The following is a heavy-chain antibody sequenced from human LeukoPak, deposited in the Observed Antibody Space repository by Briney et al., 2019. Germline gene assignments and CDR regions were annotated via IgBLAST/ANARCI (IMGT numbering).Heavy chain of an antibody. V-gene: IGHV4-59*01. Sequence: SETLSLTCTVSGGSISSYYLSWIRQPPGKGLEWIGYIYYSGSTDYNPSLKSRVTISVDTSKNQFSLKLSSVTAADTAVYYCARGRDTAMDNYYLDYWGQGTLVTVSS. CDR3: ARGRDTAMDNYYLDY. J-gene: IGHJ4*02. D-gene: IGHD5-18*01. CDR1: GGSISSYY. CDR2: IYYSGST.